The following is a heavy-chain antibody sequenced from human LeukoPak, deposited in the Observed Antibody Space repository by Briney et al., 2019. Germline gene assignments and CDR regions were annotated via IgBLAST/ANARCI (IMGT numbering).Heavy chain of an antibody. V-gene: IGHV1-2*02. J-gene: IGHJ3*02. Sequence: ASVKVSCKASRYTFTGYYIHWVRQAPGQGLEWMGWINPSSGGTNYAQRFQGRVTMTRDTSISTAYMELSRLTSDDTAVYYCARDYLGGNPDAFDIWGQGTMVTVSS. CDR2: INPSSGGT. D-gene: IGHD4-23*01. CDR3: ARDYLGGNPDAFDI. CDR1: RYTFTGYY.